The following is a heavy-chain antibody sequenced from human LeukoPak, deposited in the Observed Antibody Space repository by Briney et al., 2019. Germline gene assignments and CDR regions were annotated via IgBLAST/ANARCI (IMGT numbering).Heavy chain of an antibody. D-gene: IGHD5-18*01. Sequence: ASVKVSCKASGYTFTTYGVTWVRQAPGQRLEWIGWISTYNDNTNYAQKFQGRVTMTTDTSTSTVYMELRSLTSDDTAIYYCARQVDTTMALPDYWGQGTLVTVSS. CDR2: ISTYNDNT. J-gene: IGHJ4*02. CDR1: GYTFTTYG. V-gene: IGHV1-18*01. CDR3: ARQVDTTMALPDY.